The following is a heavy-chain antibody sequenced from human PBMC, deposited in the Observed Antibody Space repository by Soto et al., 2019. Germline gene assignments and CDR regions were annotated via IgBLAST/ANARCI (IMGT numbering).Heavy chain of an antibody. D-gene: IGHD3-22*01. CDR1: GYPFTHYG. J-gene: IGHJ6*04. CDR2: ISPFNGNT. V-gene: IGHV1-18*01. Sequence: QVQLVQSGAEVKKPGASVKVSCKSSGYPFTHYGITWIRQAPGQGLAWMGWISPFNGNTNYGQTLQGRVTLTTDTSTSTVYMELRSLRSDDTAVYYCARDQSFDRSYYYGIDFWGKGTTVTVSS. CDR3: ARDQSFDRSYYYGIDF.